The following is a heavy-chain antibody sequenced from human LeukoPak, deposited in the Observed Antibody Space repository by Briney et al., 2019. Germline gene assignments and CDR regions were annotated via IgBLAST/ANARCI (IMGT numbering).Heavy chain of an antibody. J-gene: IGHJ3*02. CDR2: ISSSSSYI. V-gene: IGHV3-21*01. CDR1: GFTFSSYS. CDR3: ARGRIAAAGTDAFDI. D-gene: IGHD6-13*01. Sequence: PGGSLRLSCAASGFTFSSYSVNWVRQAPGKGLEWVSSISSSSSYIYYADSVKGRFTISRDNAKNSLYLQMNSLRAEDTAVYYCARGRIAAAGTDAFDIWGQGTMVTVSS.